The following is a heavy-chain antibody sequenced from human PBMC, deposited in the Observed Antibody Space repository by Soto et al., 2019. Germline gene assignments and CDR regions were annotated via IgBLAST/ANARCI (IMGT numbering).Heavy chain of an antibody. V-gene: IGHV4-39*01. CDR3: AAYYDSSGYYYLYYYYYGMDV. D-gene: IGHD3-22*01. CDR1: GDSISSSTYF. CDR2: VDYSGTT. Sequence: PSETLSLTCTVSGDSISSSTYFWGWIRQPPGKGLEWIGSVDYSGTTYYNTSLRTRATIPVDTSKNQFSLKLSSVTAADTAVYYCAAYYDSSGYYYLYYYYYGMDVWGQGTTVTVS. J-gene: IGHJ6*02.